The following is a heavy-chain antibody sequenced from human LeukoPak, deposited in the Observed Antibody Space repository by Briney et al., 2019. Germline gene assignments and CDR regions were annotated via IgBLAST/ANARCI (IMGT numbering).Heavy chain of an antibody. D-gene: IGHD1-26*01. CDR1: GGSISSYY. J-gene: IGHJ3*02. CDR2: IYYSGST. CDR3: ARFTAYSGSSPAAFDI. Sequence: SETLSLTCTVSGGSISSYYWSWIRQPPGKGLEWIGYIYYSGSTNYNPSLKSRVTISVDTSKNQFSLKPSSVTAADTAVYYCARFTAYSGSSPAAFDIWGQGTMVTVSS. V-gene: IGHV4-59*01.